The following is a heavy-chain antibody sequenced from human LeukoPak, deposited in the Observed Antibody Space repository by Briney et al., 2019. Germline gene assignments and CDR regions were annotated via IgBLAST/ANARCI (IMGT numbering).Heavy chain of an antibody. CDR3: AKDVEYGSSGYYRGGAFDI. J-gene: IGHJ3*02. V-gene: IGHV3-23*01. CDR2: ISGSDGST. CDR1: GFSFSTYG. Sequence: TGGTLRLSCAASGFSFSTYGMSWVRQAPGKGLEWVSAISGSDGSTYYADSVKGRFTISRDNSKNTLYLQMNSLRAEDTAVYYCAKDVEYGSSGYYRGGAFDIWGQGTMVTVSS. D-gene: IGHD3-22*01.